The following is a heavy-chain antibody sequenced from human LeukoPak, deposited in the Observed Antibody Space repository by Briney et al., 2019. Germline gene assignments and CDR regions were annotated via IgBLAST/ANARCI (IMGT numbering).Heavy chain of an antibody. J-gene: IGHJ5*02. D-gene: IGHD3-3*01. Sequence: SSETLSLTCAVYGGSFSGYYWSWIRQPTGNTLHRIGEINHSASTNYNPSLKSRITISVDTSKNQFSLKLSSVTAADTAVYYCAIGPAIFGVVIIRKRVWFDPWGQGTLVTVSS. CDR3: AIGPAIFGVVIIRKRVWFDP. V-gene: IGHV4-34*01. CDR1: GGSFSGYY. CDR2: INHSAST.